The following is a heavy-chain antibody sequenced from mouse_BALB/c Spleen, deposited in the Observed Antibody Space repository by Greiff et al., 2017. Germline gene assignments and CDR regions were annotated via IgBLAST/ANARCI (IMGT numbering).Heavy chain of an antibody. CDR3: ARYYDYDDYYAMDY. Sequence: EVKLEESGPSLVKPSQTLSLTCSVTGDSITSGYWNWIRKFPGNKLEYMGYISYSGSTYYNPSLKSRISITRDTSKNQYYLQLNSVTTEDTATYYCARYYDYDDYYAMDYWGQGTSVTVSS. CDR1: GDSITSGY. V-gene: IGHV3-8*02. D-gene: IGHD2-4*01. J-gene: IGHJ4*01. CDR2: ISYSGST.